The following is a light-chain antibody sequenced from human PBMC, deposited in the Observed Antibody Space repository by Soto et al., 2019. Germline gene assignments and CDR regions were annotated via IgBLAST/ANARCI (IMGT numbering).Light chain of an antibody. Sequence: VLTQPPSVSEAPRQRVSISCSGSSSNIGNHAVNWYQQLPGKAPKLLIYYDDLLPSGVSDRFSGSKSGASASLAISGLQSEDEADYYCAAWDDSLNGYVFGTGTKLTVL. CDR3: AAWDDSLNGYV. J-gene: IGLJ1*01. V-gene: IGLV1-36*01. CDR1: SSNIGNHA. CDR2: YDD.